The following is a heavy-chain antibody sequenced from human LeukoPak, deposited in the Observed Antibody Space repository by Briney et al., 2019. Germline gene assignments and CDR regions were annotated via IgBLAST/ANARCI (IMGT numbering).Heavy chain of an antibody. CDR3: ARELCTNGVCYGYYGMDV. J-gene: IGHJ6*02. CDR2: IWYDGSNK. D-gene: IGHD2-8*01. CDR1: GFTFSSYG. Sequence: QSGGSLRLSCAASGFTFSSYGMHWVRQAPGKGLEWVAVIWYDGSNKYYADSVKGRFTISRDNSKNTLYLQMNSLRAEDTAVYYCARELCTNGVCYGYYGMDVWGQGTTVAVPS. V-gene: IGHV3-33*01.